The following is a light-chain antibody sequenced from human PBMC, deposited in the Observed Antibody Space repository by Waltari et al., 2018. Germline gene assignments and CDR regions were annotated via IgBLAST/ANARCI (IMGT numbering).Light chain of an antibody. Sequence: IVLTQSPATLSLSPGERATLSCRASQSVGSYLAWYPQKLGQAPRLLSYHASNRATGIPARFSGSGSGTDFTLTISSLEPEDFALYYCQQRTNWRSVTFGGGTKVEIK. CDR1: QSVGSY. J-gene: IGKJ4*01. V-gene: IGKV3-11*01. CDR3: QQRTNWRSVT. CDR2: HAS.